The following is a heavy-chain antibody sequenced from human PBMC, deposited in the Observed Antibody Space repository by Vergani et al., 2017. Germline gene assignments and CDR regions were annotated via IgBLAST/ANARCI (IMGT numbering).Heavy chain of an antibody. CDR1: GFTFGYYA. V-gene: IGHV3-49*03. J-gene: IGHJ3*02. CDR3: VRDGVTMLRGSDALDI. Sequence: EVQLVESGGDLVQPGRSLRLSCTASGFTFGYYAMDWFRQAPGQGLEWVGGIRSKAYGHATIYAASVKGRFTISRDDSKSIAYLQMNNLQTEDTAMYYCVRDGVTMLRGSDALDIWGQGTMVTVSS. D-gene: IGHD3-10*01. CDR2: IRSKAYGHAT.